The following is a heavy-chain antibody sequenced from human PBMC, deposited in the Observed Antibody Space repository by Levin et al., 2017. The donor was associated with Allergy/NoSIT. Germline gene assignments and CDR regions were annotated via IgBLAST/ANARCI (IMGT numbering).Heavy chain of an antibody. CDR2: IKQDGSKK. CDR1: GFTFSTYW. J-gene: IGHJ4*02. Sequence: QPGGSLRLSCVASGFTFSTYWMSWVRQAPGKGLEWVAKIKQDGSKKYYVESVRGRFTISRDNAKRSLYLQMNSLRAEDTAVYYCARDNGGFDNWGQGTLVTVSS. V-gene: IGHV3-7*01. CDR3: ARDNGGFDN. D-gene: IGHD3-16*01.